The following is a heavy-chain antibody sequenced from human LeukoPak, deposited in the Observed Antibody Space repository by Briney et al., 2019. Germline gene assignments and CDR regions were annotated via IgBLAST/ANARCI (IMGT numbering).Heavy chain of an antibody. CDR3: ARAGGYYGSGSFLDY. CDR2: IYHSGSA. Sequence: PSETLSLTCTVSRYDINSVYYWGWIRRPPGKGLEWIGSIYHSGSAYYNASLKSRVTISMDTSRNKFSLNLNSVTAADTAVYYCARAGGYYGSGSFLDYWGQGLLVTVSS. D-gene: IGHD3-10*01. V-gene: IGHV4-38-2*02. CDR1: RYDINSVYY. J-gene: IGHJ4*02.